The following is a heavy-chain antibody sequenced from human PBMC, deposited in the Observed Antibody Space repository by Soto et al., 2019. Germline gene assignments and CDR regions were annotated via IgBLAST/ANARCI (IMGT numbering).Heavy chain of an antibody. CDR1: GYSFTNSW. CDR3: ARSGWGYYDSSGGAFDI. J-gene: IGHJ3*02. CDR2: IFPGDSDT. V-gene: IGHV5-51*01. Sequence: PGESLKISCTGSGYSFTNSWIGWVRQMPGKGLEWMGIIFPGDSDTRYSPSFQGQVTISVDKSISTVYLQWSSLKASDTAVYYCARSGWGYYDSSGGAFDIWGQGTMVTVSS. D-gene: IGHD3-22*01.